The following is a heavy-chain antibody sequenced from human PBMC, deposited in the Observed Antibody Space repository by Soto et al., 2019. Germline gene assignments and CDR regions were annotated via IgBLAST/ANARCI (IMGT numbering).Heavy chain of an antibody. V-gene: IGHV3-30-3*01. CDR3: ARDLEYYYGSGRTDYYYGMDV. D-gene: IGHD3-10*01. Sequence: QVQLVESGGGVVQPGRSLRLSCAASGFTFSSYAMHWVRQAPGKGLEWVAVISYDGSNKYYADSVKGRFTISRNNSKNTLYLQMNSRRAEDTAVYYCARDLEYYYGSGRTDYYYGMDVWGQGTTVTVSS. CDR2: ISYDGSNK. CDR1: GFTFSSYA. J-gene: IGHJ6*02.